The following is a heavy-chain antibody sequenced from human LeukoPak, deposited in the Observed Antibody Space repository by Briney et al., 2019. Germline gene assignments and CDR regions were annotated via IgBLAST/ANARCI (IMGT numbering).Heavy chain of an antibody. V-gene: IGHV4-31*03. CDR2: IHYSGST. CDR3: ARDRDDDAFDI. D-gene: IGHD3-10*01. J-gene: IGHJ3*02. Sequence: SETLSLTCTVSGGSISSGGYYWSWIRQHPGKGLEWIGYIHYSGSTYYNPSLKSRVTISVDTSKNQFSLKLSSVTAADTAVYYCARDRDDDAFDIWGQGTMVTVSS. CDR1: GGSISSGGYY.